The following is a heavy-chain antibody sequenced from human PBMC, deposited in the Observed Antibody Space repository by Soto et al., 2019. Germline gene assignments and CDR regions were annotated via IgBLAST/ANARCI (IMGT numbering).Heavy chain of an antibody. CDR1: GFTVSNNY. CDR3: GTQPGGGGY. V-gene: IGHV3-53*01. CDR2: IYSGGYT. Sequence: EVQLVESGGGLIQPGGSLRLSCAVSGFTVSNNYMSWVRQAPGKGLEGVSVIYSGGYTAYGDSVKGRFTISRDNSKNTLFLKRNALRPAHPAVFSGGTQPGGGGYWGQGTLVTVSS. D-gene: IGHD3-10*01. J-gene: IGHJ4*02.